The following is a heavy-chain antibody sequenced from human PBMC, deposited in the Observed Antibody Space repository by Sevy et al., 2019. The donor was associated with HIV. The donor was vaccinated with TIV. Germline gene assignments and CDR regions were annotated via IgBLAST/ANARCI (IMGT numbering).Heavy chain of an antibody. CDR1: GFTFSSYA. J-gene: IGHJ4*02. CDR2: ISYDGSNK. CDR3: ARVDTAMANPFFDY. Sequence: GGSLRLSCAASGFTFSSYAMHWVRQAPGKGLEWVAVISYDGSNKYYADSVKGRFTISRDNSKNTLYLQMNSLRAEDTAVYDCARVDTAMANPFFDYWGQGTLVTVSS. D-gene: IGHD5-18*01. V-gene: IGHV3-30-3*01.